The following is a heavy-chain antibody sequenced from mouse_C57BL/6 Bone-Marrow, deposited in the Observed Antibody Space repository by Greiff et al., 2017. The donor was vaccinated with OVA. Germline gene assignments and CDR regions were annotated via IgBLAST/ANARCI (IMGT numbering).Heavy chain of an antibody. CDR3: ARGPYYGSSYEYFDV. V-gene: IGHV3-1*01. CDR2: ISYSGST. D-gene: IGHD1-1*01. J-gene: IGHJ1*03. Sequence: EVQLQQSGPGMVKPSQSLSLTCTVTGYSITSGYDWHWIRHFPGNKLEWMGYISYSGSTNYNPSLKSRISITHDTSKNHFFLKLNSVTTEDTATYYCARGPYYGSSYEYFDVWGTGTTVTVSS. CDR1: GYSITSGYD.